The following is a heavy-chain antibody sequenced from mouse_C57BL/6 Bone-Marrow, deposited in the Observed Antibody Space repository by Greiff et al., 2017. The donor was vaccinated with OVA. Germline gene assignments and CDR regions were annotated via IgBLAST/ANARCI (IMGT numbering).Heavy chain of an antibody. Sequence: VQLQESGPELVKPGASVKISCKASGYAFSSSWMNWVKQRPGKGLEWIGRIYPGDGDTNYNGKFKGKATLTADKSSSTAYMQLSSLTSEDSAVYYCARRRLGPYFDYWGQGTTLTVSS. D-gene: IGHD4-1*01. CDR2: IYPGDGDT. CDR1: GYAFSSSW. CDR3: ARRRLGPYFDY. V-gene: IGHV1-82*01. J-gene: IGHJ2*01.